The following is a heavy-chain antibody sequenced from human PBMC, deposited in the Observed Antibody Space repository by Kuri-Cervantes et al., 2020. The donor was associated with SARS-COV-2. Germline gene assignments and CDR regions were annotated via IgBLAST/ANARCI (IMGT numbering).Heavy chain of an antibody. CDR3: ARSGSYPYYYYYMDV. J-gene: IGHJ6*03. CDR1: GGSISSGGYS. D-gene: IGHD1-26*01. CDR2: IYHSGST. V-gene: IGHV4-30-2*02. Sequence: SQTLSLTCAVSGGSISSGGYSWSWIRQPPGKGLEWIGYIYHSGSTYYNPSLKSRVTISVDRSKNQFSLKLSSVTAADTAVYYCARSGSYPYYYYYMDVWGKGTTVTVSS.